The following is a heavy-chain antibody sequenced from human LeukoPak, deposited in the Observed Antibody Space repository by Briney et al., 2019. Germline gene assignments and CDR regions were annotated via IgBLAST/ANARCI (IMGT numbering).Heavy chain of an antibody. CDR3: ARRDYGDRLDAFDI. J-gene: IGHJ3*02. D-gene: IGHD4-17*01. Sequence: ASVKVSCKASGYTFTGYYMHWVRQAPGQGLERMGWINPNSGGTNYAQKFQGRVTMTRDTSISTAYMELSRLRSDDTAVFYCARRDYGDRLDAFDIWGQGTMVTVSS. V-gene: IGHV1-2*02. CDR2: INPNSGGT. CDR1: GYTFTGYY.